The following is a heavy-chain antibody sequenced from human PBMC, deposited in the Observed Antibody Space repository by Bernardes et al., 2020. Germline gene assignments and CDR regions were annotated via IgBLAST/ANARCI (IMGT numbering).Heavy chain of an antibody. J-gene: IGHJ4*02. CDR2: ISSRDGSTT. D-gene: IGHD4-17*01. V-gene: IGHV3-74*01. Sequence: GGSLRLSCAASGFAFSSYWMHWVRQAPGKGLMWVSHISSRDGSTTNYADSVKGRFTISRDNAKNTLFLQMNSLRAEDTAVYYCVRLWDYAFDFWGQGTLVTVSS. CDR3: VRLWDYAFDF. CDR1: GFAFSSYW.